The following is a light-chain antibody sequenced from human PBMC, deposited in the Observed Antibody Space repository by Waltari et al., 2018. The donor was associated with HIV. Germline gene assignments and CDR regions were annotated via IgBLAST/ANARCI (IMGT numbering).Light chain of an antibody. J-gene: IGLJ2*01. V-gene: IGLV2-14*03. CDR3: SSYANTNSVI. Sequence: QSALTQPASVSGSPGQSITIYCSGSTSDVGSYNFVSWYQKHPGKVPKLMIHEVTNRASGASSRFSGSKSGKTAYLTISGLQTEDEADYYCSSYANTNSVIFGGGTKLTVL. CDR2: EVT. CDR1: TSDVGSYNF.